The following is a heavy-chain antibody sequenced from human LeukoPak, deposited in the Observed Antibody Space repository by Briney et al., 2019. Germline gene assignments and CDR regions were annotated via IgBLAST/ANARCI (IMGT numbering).Heavy chain of an antibody. J-gene: IGHJ4*02. D-gene: IGHD3-22*01. CDR3: ARTYYDSSGYPDY. Sequence: SETLSLTCAVYGGSFSGYYWSWIRQPPGEGLEWIGEINHSGSTNYNPSLKSRVTISVDTSKNQFSLKLSSVTAADTAVYYCARTYYDSSGYPDYWGQGTLVTVSS. V-gene: IGHV4-34*01. CDR2: INHSGST. CDR1: GGSFSGYY.